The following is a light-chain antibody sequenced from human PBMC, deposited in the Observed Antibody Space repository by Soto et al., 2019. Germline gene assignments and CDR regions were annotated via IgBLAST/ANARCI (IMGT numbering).Light chain of an antibody. CDR1: PSVSSSY. Sequence: EIVLTQSPGTLSLSPGERATLSCRASPSVSSSYLAWYQQKPGQAPRLLIYGASSRATGIPDRFRGSGSGTDFTLTISRLEPEDFAVYYGQQYGSSRCTFGQGTKLESK. V-gene: IGKV3-20*01. CDR3: QQYGSSRCT. CDR2: GAS. J-gene: IGKJ2*02.